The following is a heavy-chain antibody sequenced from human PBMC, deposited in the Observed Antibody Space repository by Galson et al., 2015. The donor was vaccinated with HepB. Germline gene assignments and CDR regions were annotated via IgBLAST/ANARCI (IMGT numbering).Heavy chain of an antibody. CDR1: GYTFTSYY. CDR2: ISAYNGNT. J-gene: IGHJ3*02. CDR3: ARDWGSGSNDAFDI. Sequence: SVKVSCKASGYTFTSYYMHWVRQAPGQGLEWMGWISAYNGNTNYAQKLQGRVTMTTDTSTSTAYMELRSLRSDDTAVYYCARDWGSGSNDAFDIWGQGTMVTVSS. D-gene: IGHD3-10*01. V-gene: IGHV1-18*04.